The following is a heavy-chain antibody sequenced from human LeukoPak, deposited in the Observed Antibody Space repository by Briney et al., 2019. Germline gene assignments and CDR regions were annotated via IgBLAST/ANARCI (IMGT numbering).Heavy chain of an antibody. CDR1: GGSISSYY. CDR2: IYYSGST. CDR3: ARAVEHFCSSTSCYPNWFDP. J-gene: IGHJ5*02. V-gene: IGHV4-59*01. Sequence: SEALSLTCTVSGGSISSYYLSWLRQPPGKGLEWMGYIYYSGSTNYNPTLKSRGTISVDSSKNQFTMKMSPVTAADTAVYYCARAVEHFCSSTSCYPNWFDPWGQGTLVTVSS. D-gene: IGHD2-2*01.